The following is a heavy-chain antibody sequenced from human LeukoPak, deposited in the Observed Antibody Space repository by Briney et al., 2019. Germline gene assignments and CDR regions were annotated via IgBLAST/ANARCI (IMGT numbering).Heavy chain of an antibody. J-gene: IGHJ3*02. D-gene: IGHD2-21*02. CDR1: GYTLTELS. Sequence: ASVTVSCKVSGYTLTELSMHWVRQAPGKGLEWMGGFDPEDGETIYAQKFQGRVTMTEDTSTDTAYMELSSLRSEDTAVYYCVALHTIVATTCGGDCYADAFDIWGQGTMVTVSS. CDR3: VALHTIVATTCGGDCYADAFDI. CDR2: FDPEDGET. V-gene: IGHV1-24*01.